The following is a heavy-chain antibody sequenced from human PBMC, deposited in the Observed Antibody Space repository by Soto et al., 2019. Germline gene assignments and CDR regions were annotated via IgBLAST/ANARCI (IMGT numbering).Heavy chain of an antibody. D-gene: IGHD2-15*01. CDR2: ISGSGGGT. J-gene: IGHJ6*03. CDR3: AHSLGYCSGGSCYSSYMDV. Sequence: GGSLRLSCAASGFTFSIYAMTWVRQAPGKGLEWVAAISGSGGGTYYADSVKGRFTISRDNSKNTVYLQMNSLRAEDTAVYYCAHSLGYCSGGSCYSSYMDVWGKGTTVPVSS. CDR1: GFTFSIYA. V-gene: IGHV3-23*01.